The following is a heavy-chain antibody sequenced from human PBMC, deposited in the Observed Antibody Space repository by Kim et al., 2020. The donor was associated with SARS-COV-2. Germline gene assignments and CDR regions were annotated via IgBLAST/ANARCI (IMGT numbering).Heavy chain of an antibody. D-gene: IGHD1-26*01. J-gene: IGHJ5*02. CDR1: GGSISSYY. Sequence: SETLSLTCTVSGGSISSYYWSWIRQPPGKGLEWIGYIYYSGSTNYNPSLKSRVTISVDTSKNQFSLKLSSVTAADTAVYYCARAGGLVGATTGDWFDPWGQGTLVTVSS. V-gene: IGHV4-59*01. CDR2: IYYSGST. CDR3: ARAGGLVGATTGDWFDP.